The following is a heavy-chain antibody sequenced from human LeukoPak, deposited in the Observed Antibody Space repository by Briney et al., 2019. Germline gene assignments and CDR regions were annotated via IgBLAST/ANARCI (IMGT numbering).Heavy chain of an antibody. V-gene: IGHV4-61*02. CDR2: IYTGGST. D-gene: IGHD3-3*01. J-gene: IGHJ6*03. CDR3: ARETYYDFWSGYLPGYYYYMDV. Sequence: SQSLSLTCTDPGGSLSRGSNYWSWIRQPAGKGLEWIVRIYTGGSTNYNPSRKSRVTISVDTSKNPFPMKLSSVTAADTAVYYCARETYYDFWSGYLPGYYYYMDVWGKGTTVTVSS. CDR1: GGSLSRGSNY.